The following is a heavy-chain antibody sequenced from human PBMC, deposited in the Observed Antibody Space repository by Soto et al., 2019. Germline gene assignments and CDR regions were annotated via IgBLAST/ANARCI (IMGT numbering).Heavy chain of an antibody. J-gene: IGHJ4*02. CDR1: GGSFSGYY. Sequence: QVQLQQWGAGLLKPSETLSLTCAVYGGSFSGYYWSWIRQPPGKGLEWIGKINHSGSTTYNPSLKSRVTISVDTSKNQFSLELSSVTAADTAVYFCARCAGYSEYCDYWGQRTLVTVSS. D-gene: IGHD1-26*01. CDR2: INHSGST. V-gene: IGHV4-34*01. CDR3: ARCAGYSEYCDY.